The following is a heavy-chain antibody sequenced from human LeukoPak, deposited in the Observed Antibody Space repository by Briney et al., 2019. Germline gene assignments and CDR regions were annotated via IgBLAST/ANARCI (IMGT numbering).Heavy chain of an antibody. J-gene: IGHJ4*02. CDR3: ARGNGQQLKGVYFDY. Sequence: GGSLRLSCAASGFTVSSNYMSWVRQAPGKGLEWVSVIYSGGSTYYSDSVKGRFTISRDNSKNTLYLQMNSLRAEDTAVYYCARGNGQQLKGVYFDYWGQGTLVTVSS. CDR1: GFTVSSNY. CDR2: IYSGGST. D-gene: IGHD6-13*01. V-gene: IGHV3-66*01.